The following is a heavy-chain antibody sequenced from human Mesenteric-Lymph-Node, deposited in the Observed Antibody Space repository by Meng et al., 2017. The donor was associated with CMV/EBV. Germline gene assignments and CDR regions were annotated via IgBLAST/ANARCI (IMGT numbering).Heavy chain of an antibody. J-gene: IGHJ6*02. CDR2: IYYSGST. CDR3: VRSYFSYYDFWSGYYSSTYYGMDV. Sequence: SETLSLTCTVSGGSISSYYWSWIRQPPGKGLEWIGYIYYSGSTNYNPSLKSRVTISVDTSKNQFSLKLSSVTAADTAVYYCVRSYFSYYDFWSGYYSSTYYGMDVWGQGTTVTVSS. V-gene: IGHV4-59*01. D-gene: IGHD3-3*01. CDR1: GGSISSYY.